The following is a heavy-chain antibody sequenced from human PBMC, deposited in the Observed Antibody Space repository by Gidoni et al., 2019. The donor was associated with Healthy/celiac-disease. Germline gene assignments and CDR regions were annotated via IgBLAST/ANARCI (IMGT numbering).Heavy chain of an antibody. J-gene: IGHJ3*02. CDR1: GGSISSGSYY. CDR2: IYTSGST. D-gene: IGHD1-26*01. V-gene: IGHV4-61*02. CDR3: ARARSSDAFDI. Sequence: QVQLQESGPGLVKPSQTLSLTCPVSGGSISSGSYYWSWIRQPAGKGLEWIGRIYTSGSTNYNPSLKSRVTISVDTSKNQFSLKLSSVTAADTAVYYCARARSSDAFDIWGQGTMVTVSS.